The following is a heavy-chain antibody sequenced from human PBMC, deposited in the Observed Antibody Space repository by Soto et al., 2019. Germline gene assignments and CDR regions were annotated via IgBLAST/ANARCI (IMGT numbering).Heavy chain of an antibody. D-gene: IGHD4-17*01. CDR2: ISGSGGSA. CDR3: AKASPGDYDRALDA. Sequence: EVQVLESGGGLVQPGGSLRLSCAASGFTFNSYAMSWVRQAPGQGLEWVSAISGSGGSAYYADSVTGRFTISRDNSKNTLYLQMNSLRVEDTAVYYCAKASPGDYDRALDAWGQGTMVTVSS. J-gene: IGHJ3*01. CDR1: GFTFNSYA. V-gene: IGHV3-23*01.